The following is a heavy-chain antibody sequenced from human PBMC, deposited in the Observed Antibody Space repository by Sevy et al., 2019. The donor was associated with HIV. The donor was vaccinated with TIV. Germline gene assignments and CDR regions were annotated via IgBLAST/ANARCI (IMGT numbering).Heavy chain of an antibody. CDR3: VKGLGMVQGALLSDDI. V-gene: IGHV3-30*02. D-gene: IGHD3-10*01. J-gene: IGHJ3*02. CDR2: IRYDGTTK. CDR1: GFTFSTYG. Sequence: WGSLRLSCAASGFTFSTYGMHWVRQAPGKGLEWVTFIRYDGTTKYYADSVKGRFTVSRDNSKNTLYLQMNSLRAEDTAVYYCVKGLGMVQGALLSDDIWGQGTKVTVSS.